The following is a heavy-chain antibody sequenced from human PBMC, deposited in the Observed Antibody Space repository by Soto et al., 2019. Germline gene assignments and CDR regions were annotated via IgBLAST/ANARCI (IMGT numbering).Heavy chain of an antibody. CDR1: GFTFSDYF. D-gene: IGHD3-3*01. Sequence: KPGGSLRLSCAGSGFTFSDYFITWIRQAPGKGLEWISYINNDATYRKYADSVKGRFTISRDNAKNSVFLQMNSLRPEDTALYYCGKGETIFGVVDDWGPGTLVTVSS. CDR3: GKGETIFGVVDD. V-gene: IGHV3-11*06. J-gene: IGHJ4*02. CDR2: INNDATYR.